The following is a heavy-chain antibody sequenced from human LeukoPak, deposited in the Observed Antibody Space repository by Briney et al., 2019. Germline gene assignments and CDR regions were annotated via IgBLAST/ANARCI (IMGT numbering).Heavy chain of an antibody. CDR3: ASRSYYYDSSGYYYLPFDY. J-gene: IGHJ4*02. V-gene: IGHV4-34*01. Sequence: SETLSLTCAVYGGSFSGYYWSWIRQPPGKGLEWIGEINHSGSTNYNPSLKSRVTISVDTSKNQFSLKLSSVTAADTAVYYCASRSYYYDSSGYYYLPFDYWGQGTLVTVSS. CDR2: INHSGST. CDR1: GGSFSGYY. D-gene: IGHD3-22*01.